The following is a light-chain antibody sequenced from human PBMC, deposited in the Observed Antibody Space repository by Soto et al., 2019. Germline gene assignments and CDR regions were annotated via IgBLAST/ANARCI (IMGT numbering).Light chain of an antibody. CDR3: QQSFSIPFT. J-gene: IGKJ3*01. Sequence: DIQMTQSPSSLSATVGDRVTITCRASQTIGKYLNWYQQQPGKVPKLLIYDASYLQSGVPSRFSGSESGTDFTLNISDLRPEDFATYYCQQSFSIPFTFGLGTKVDIK. CDR2: DAS. V-gene: IGKV1-39*01. CDR1: QTIGKY.